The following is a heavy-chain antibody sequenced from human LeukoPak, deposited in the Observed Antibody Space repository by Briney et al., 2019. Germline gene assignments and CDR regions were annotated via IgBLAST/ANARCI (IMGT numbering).Heavy chain of an antibody. J-gene: IGHJ4*02. D-gene: IGHD2-8*02. V-gene: IGHV4-34*01. CDR2: ISHSGST. CDR3: ARGSISVLEAAYIDY. CDR1: GGSFSGYY. Sequence: PSETLSLTCAGYGGSFSGYYWSWIRQPPGKGLEWIGEISHSGSTNYNPSLKRRVTISVDTSQNQFSLKVTSVTAADPAVYFCARGSISVLEAAYIDYWGQGTLVTVSS.